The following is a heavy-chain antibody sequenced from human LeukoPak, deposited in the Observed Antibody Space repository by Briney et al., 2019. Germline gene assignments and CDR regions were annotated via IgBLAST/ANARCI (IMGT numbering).Heavy chain of an antibody. V-gene: IGHV3-23*01. CDR3: AKEGNGDYYFDY. D-gene: IGHD4-17*01. Sequence: PGGSLRLSCAASGFTFSTYGMSWVRQAPGKGLEWVSAMSGSAGSTYYADAVKGRFTISRGNSKNTLYLQMNSLRAEDTAVYYCAKEGNGDYYFDYWGQGTLVTVSS. J-gene: IGHJ4*02. CDR2: MSGSAGST. CDR1: GFTFSTYG.